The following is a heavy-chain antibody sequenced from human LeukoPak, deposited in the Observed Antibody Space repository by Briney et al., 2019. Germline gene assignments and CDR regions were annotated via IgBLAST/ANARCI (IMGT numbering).Heavy chain of an antibody. CDR1: GFTFSSYE. CDR3: AREIVSAVAGNSDY. D-gene: IGHD6-19*01. J-gene: IGHJ4*02. V-gene: IGHV3-48*03. Sequence: PGGSLRLYCAASGFTFSSYEMNWVRQAPGKGLEWVSYISNSDGTRTYADSVKGRFTISRDNAKNSLYLEMNSLRAEDTAVYYCAREIVSAVAGNSDYWGQGTLVTVSS. CDR2: ISNSDGTR.